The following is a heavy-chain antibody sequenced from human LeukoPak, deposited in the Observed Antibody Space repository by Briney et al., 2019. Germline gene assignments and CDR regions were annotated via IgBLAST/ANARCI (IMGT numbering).Heavy chain of an antibody. Sequence: GESLKISCKGSGYSFTTYWIAWVRQMPGKGLEWMAIIYPSDSDTRYSPSFQGQVTISADKSITTAYLQWRSLKASDTAMYYCARQGRTTSPGYNREFDYWGQGTLVTVSS. CDR3: ARQGRTTSPGYNREFDY. D-gene: IGHD1-14*01. J-gene: IGHJ4*02. V-gene: IGHV5-51*01. CDR2: IYPSDSDT. CDR1: GYSFTTYW.